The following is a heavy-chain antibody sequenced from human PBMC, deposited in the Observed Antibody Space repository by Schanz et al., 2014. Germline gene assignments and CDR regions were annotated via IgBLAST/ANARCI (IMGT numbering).Heavy chain of an antibody. J-gene: IGHJ4*02. CDR1: GGTFNSYT. Sequence: QVQLVQSGAEVKKPGSSMKVSCKASGGTFNSYTINWVRQAPGQGLEWLGWMNPNSGNPGFAQKFRGRVTMTRNTSMSTAYIELHILTSEDTAVYYCARGRTVDYWGQGTLVTVSS. CDR2: MNPNSGNP. V-gene: IGHV1-8*02. CDR3: ARGRTVDY.